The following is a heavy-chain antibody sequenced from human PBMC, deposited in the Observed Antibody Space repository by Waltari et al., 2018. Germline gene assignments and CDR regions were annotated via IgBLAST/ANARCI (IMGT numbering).Heavy chain of an antibody. V-gene: IGHV5-51*03. CDR3: ARRGYCSGGSCYSDDAFDI. J-gene: IGHJ3*02. D-gene: IGHD2-15*01. Sequence: EVQLVQSGAEVKKPGESLKISCKGSGYSFTSYWIGWVRQMPGKGLEWMGIIYPGDSDTRYSPSFQGQVTISADKSISTAYLQWSSLKASDTAMYYCARRGYCSGGSCYSDDAFDIWGQGTMVTVSS. CDR2: IYPGDSDT. CDR1: GYSFTSYW.